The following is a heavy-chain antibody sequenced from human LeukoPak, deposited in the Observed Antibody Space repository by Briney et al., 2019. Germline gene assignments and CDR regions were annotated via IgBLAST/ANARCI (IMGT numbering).Heavy chain of an antibody. Sequence: GGSLRLSCAASGFTFSSYEMNWVRQAPGKGLEWISYITLSRTTIYHADSVKGRFTISRDNAKNSLYLQMNSLRAEDTAMYFCARETPYSSSWTDFDYWGQGTLVTVSS. CDR1: GFTFSSYE. CDR2: ITLSRTTI. J-gene: IGHJ4*02. V-gene: IGHV3-48*03. CDR3: ARETPYSSSWTDFDY. D-gene: IGHD6-13*01.